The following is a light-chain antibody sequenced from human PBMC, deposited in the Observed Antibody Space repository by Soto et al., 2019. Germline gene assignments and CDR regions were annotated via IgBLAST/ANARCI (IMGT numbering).Light chain of an antibody. CDR3: SSYTRSSKVL. Sequence: QSALTQPASVSGSPGQSITISCTGTSSDVGGYKYVSWYQQHPGKAPKLMIYEVSHRPSGVSNRFSGSKSGNTASLTISGLQAEDEAGYYCSSYTRSSKVLFCGGTKLTVL. J-gene: IGLJ2*01. V-gene: IGLV2-14*01. CDR2: EVS. CDR1: SSDVGGYKY.